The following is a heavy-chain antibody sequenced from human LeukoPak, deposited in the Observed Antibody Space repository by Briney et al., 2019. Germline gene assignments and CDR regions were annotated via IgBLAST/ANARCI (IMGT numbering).Heavy chain of an antibody. CDR1: GYILTDLS. CDR2: FDPEDGET. V-gene: IGHV1-24*01. J-gene: IGHJ4*02. D-gene: IGHD3-3*01. CDR3: AAVYDFWSGYYPFDY. Sequence: GASVKVSCKVSGYILTDLSMHWVRQAPGKGLEWMGGFDPEDGETIYAQKFQARVTMTEDTSAHTVYMELSSLRSEDTAVYYCAAVYDFWSGYYPFDYWGQGTLVTVSS.